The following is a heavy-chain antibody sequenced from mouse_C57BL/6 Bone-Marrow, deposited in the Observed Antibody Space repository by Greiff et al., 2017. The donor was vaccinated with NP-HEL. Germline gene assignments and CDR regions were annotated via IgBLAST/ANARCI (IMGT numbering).Heavy chain of an antibody. CDR3: ARGRAWFAY. CDR1: GFTFSDYY. J-gene: IGHJ3*01. Sequence: VQLKESEGGLVQPGSSMKLSCTASGFTFSDYYMAWVRQVPEKGLEWVANINYDGSSTYYLDSLKSRFIISRDNAKNILYLQMSSLKSEDTATYYCARGRAWFAYWGQGTLVTVSA. V-gene: IGHV5-16*01. CDR2: INYDGSST.